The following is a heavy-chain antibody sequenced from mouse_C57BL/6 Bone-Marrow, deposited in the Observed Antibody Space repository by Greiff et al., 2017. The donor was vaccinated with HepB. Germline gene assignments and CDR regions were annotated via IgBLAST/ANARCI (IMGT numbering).Heavy chain of an antibody. D-gene: IGHD1-1*01. CDR2: SRNKANDYTT. CDR3: ARDALYGAMDY. J-gene: IGHJ4*01. Sequence: DVHLVESGGGLVQSGRSLRLSCATSGFTFSDFYMEWVRQAPGKGLEWIAASRNKANDYTTEYSASVKGRFIVSRDTSQSILYLQMNALRAEDTAIYYCARDALYGAMDYWGQGTSVTVSS. V-gene: IGHV7-1*01. CDR1: GFTFSDFY.